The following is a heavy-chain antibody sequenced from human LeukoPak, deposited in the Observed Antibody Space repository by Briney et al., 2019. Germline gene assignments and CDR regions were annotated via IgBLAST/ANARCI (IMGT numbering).Heavy chain of an antibody. Sequence: SETLSLSCGVSGYSMSSGYYWAWIRPPPGKGLEWIARIYHSGTTYSNPSLQSRVSLSVDTSKNQFSVKVSAVTAADTAVYYCARYPAMTFNWFDPWGQGTLVTVSS. V-gene: IGHV4-38-2*01. CDR1: GYSMSSGYY. J-gene: IGHJ5*02. D-gene: IGHD2-21*02. CDR3: ARYPAMTFNWFDP. CDR2: IYHSGTT.